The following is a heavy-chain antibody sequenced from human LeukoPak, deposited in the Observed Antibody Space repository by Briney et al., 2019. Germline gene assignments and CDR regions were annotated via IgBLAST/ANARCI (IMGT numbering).Heavy chain of an antibody. CDR3: ATSRTFDY. V-gene: IGHV3-33*03. Sequence: GGSLRLSCAASGFTFSSYGMHWVRQAPGKGLEWVSVIWCDGKNKYYADSVKGRFTISRDNAKNTVYLQMNSLRAEDTAVYYCATSRTFDYWGQGTLVTVSS. J-gene: IGHJ4*02. CDR2: IWCDGKNK. CDR1: GFTFSSYG. D-gene: IGHD1-1*01.